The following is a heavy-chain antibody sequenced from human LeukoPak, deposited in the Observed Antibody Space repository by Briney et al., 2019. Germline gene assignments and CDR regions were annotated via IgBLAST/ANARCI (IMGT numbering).Heavy chain of an antibody. D-gene: IGHD4-11*01. CDR3: ARETEDYRDFDY. Sequence: KTSETLSLTCTVSGGSISSYYWSWIRQPPGKGLEWIGYIYYSGSTNYNPSLKSRVTISVDTSKNQFSLKLSSVTAADTAVYYCARETEDYRDFDYWGQGTLVTVSS. CDR1: GGSISSYY. V-gene: IGHV4-59*01. CDR2: IYYSGST. J-gene: IGHJ4*02.